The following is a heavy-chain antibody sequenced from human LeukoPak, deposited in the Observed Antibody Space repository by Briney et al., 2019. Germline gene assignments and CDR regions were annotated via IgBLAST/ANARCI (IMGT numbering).Heavy chain of an antibody. J-gene: IGHJ4*02. CDR1: GFTFSSYG. Sequence: GGSLGLSCAASGFTFSSYGMHWVRQAPGKGLEWVAVISYDGSNKYYADSVKGRFTISRDNSKDTLYLQMNSLRAEDTAVYYCAKDPSVTNAYYFDYWGQGTLVTVSS. CDR3: AKDPSVTNAYYFDY. CDR2: ISYDGSNK. V-gene: IGHV3-30*18. D-gene: IGHD4-17*01.